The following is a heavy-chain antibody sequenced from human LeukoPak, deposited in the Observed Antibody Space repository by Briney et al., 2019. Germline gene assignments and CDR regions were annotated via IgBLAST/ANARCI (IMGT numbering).Heavy chain of an antibody. CDR3: AKGKDNWNYAEYFQH. CDR1: GFTFSSFA. V-gene: IGHV3-23*01. D-gene: IGHD1-7*01. Sequence: GGSLRFSCSASGFTFSSFAMSWDRPAPGKGLVGVSTLSGSGGSTYYADSVKGRFTISRDNSKNTLYLQMNSLRAEDTAVYYCAKGKDNWNYAEYFQHWGQGTPVTVSS. CDR2: LSGSGGST. J-gene: IGHJ1*01.